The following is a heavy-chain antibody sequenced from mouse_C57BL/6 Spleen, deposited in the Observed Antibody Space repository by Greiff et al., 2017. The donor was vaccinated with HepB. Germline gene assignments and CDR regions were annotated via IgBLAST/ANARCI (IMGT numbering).Heavy chain of an antibody. CDR1: GYTFTSYW. J-gene: IGHJ1*03. Sequence: VQLQQPGAELVRPGSSVKLSCKASGYTFTSYWMHWVKQRPIQGLEWIGNIDPSDSETHYNQKFKDKATLTVDKSSSTAYMQLSSLTSEDSAVYYCAILKYYGSSYWYFDVWGTGTTVTVSS. D-gene: IGHD1-1*01. CDR2: IDPSDSET. V-gene: IGHV1-52*01. CDR3: AILKYYGSSYWYFDV.